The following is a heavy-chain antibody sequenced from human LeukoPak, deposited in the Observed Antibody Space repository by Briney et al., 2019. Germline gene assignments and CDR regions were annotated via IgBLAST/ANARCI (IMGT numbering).Heavy chain of an antibody. V-gene: IGHV4-59*12. CDR1: GGSISSYY. D-gene: IGHD1-26*01. CDR2: IYYSGSA. Sequence: SETLSLTCTVSGGSISSYYWSWIRQPPGKGLEWIAYIYYSGSANYNPSLKSRVTISVDTSKNQFSLKLSSVTAADTAVYYCARSWDDYWYFDLWGRGTLVTVSP. J-gene: IGHJ2*01. CDR3: ARSWDDYWYFDL.